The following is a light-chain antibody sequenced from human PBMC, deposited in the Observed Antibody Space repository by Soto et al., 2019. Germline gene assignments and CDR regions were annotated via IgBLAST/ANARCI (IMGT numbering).Light chain of an antibody. CDR3: SSYTTSATLV. Sequence: QSALTQPASVSASPGQSIAISCTGTSSDVGTYNSVSWYQQFPGKAPKLILYAVTNRPSGISNRFSGSKSGNTASLTISGLQSEDEADYFCSSYTTSATLVFGLGTKLTVL. CDR1: SSDVGTYNS. V-gene: IGLV2-14*03. J-gene: IGLJ2*01. CDR2: AVT.